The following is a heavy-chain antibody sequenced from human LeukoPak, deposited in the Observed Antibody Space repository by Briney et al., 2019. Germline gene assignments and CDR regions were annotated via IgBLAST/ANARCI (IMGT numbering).Heavy chain of an antibody. V-gene: IGHV1-69*13. CDR3: ARDNYDILTGYPPPFDY. J-gene: IGHJ4*02. Sequence: SVKVSCKASGGTFSSYAISWVRQAPGQGLEWMGGIIPIFGTANYAQKFQGRVTITADESTSTAYMELSSLRSEDTAVYYCARDNYDILTGYPPPFDYWGQGTLVTVSS. CDR2: IIPIFGTA. D-gene: IGHD3-9*01. CDR1: GGTFSSYA.